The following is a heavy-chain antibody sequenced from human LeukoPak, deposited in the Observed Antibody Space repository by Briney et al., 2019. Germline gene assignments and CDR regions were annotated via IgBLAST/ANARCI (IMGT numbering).Heavy chain of an antibody. V-gene: IGHV5-51*01. Sequence: GESLKIPCKASGYTFTNYWIGWVRQMPGKGLEWMGIIYPADSDTRYSPSFQGQVTISADKSISTAYLQWSSLKASDTAMYYCATSYYNFWSGYLGPNWFDPWGQGTLVTVSS. CDR2: IYPADSDT. CDR3: ATSYYNFWSGYLGPNWFDP. D-gene: IGHD3-3*01. CDR1: GYTFTNYW. J-gene: IGHJ5*02.